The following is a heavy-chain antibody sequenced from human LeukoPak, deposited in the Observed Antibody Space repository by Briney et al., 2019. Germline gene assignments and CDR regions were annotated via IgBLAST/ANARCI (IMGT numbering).Heavy chain of an antibody. CDR3: ARGEGQQLVPFDY. V-gene: IGHV4-59*08. CDR2: IYYSGST. D-gene: IGHD6-13*01. J-gene: IGHJ4*02. Sequence: SETLSLTCTVSGGSISSYYWSWIRQPPGKGLEWIGYIYYSGSTNYNPSLKSRVTISVDTSKNQFSLKLSSVTAADTAVYYCARGEGQQLVPFDYWGQGTLVTVSS. CDR1: GGSISSYY.